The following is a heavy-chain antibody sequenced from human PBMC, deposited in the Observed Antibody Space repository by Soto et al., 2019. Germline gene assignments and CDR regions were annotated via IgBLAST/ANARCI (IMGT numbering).Heavy chain of an antibody. CDR3: PRSSVGNFGIIIEGTNGFAP. J-gene: IGHJ5*02. CDR1: RDTFTSYY. D-gene: IGHD1-26*01. CDR2: INPHGGST. V-gene: IGHV1-46*01. Sequence: QLVQSGGEVKQPGASVKVSCKGPRDTFTSYYINWVLQAPGQGLGWMGVINPHGGSTAYAQKFKGRVTLPRATSASTGYMEVISVTSEGRVMYYCPRSSVGNFGIIIEGTNGFAPWGQGTLVTVSS.